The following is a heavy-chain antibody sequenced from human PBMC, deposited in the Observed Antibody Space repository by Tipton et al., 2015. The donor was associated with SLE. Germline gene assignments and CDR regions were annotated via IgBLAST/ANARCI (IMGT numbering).Heavy chain of an antibody. CDR3: ARLYNGRFDY. Sequence: VQLVQSGGGLVKPGGSLRLSCAASGFTFGGYAMSWVRQAPGKGLEWVSIIYGSGTSYYPDSVKGRFTISRDNSKNTLSLQMNSLGAEDTAVYYCARLYNGRFDYWGQGSLVTVSS. CDR1: GFTFGGYA. V-gene: IGHV3-23*03. J-gene: IGHJ4*02. CDR2: IYGSGTS. D-gene: IGHD1-14*01.